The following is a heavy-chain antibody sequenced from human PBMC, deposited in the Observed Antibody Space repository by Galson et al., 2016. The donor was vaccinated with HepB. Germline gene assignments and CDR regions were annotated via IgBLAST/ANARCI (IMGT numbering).Heavy chain of an antibody. CDR1: GGSISSYY. D-gene: IGHD6-19*01. J-gene: IGHJ4*02. Sequence: LSLTCTVSGGSISSYYWSWIRQPPGKGLEWIAYIYYSGTTYYNPSLKSRVTISVDTFKNQFSLKMNSVTAADTAVYYCARGRGGSGSPFEHWGQGTLVPVSS. CDR2: IYYSGTT. CDR3: ARGRGGSGSPFEH. V-gene: IGHV4-59*01.